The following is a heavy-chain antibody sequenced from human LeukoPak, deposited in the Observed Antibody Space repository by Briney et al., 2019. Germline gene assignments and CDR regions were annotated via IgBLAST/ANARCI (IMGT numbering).Heavy chain of an antibody. D-gene: IGHD2-2*01. V-gene: IGHV3-7*01. J-gene: IGHJ4*02. CDR2: IKQDESEK. CDR3: ANHLACGSTSCPPFDD. CDR1: GFTFSHYW. Sequence: GGSLRLSCAASGFTFSHYWMSWVRQAPGKGLEWVANIKQDESEKYFVDSVKGRFTISRENAKNSLYLQMNSLRAEDTAVYYCANHLACGSTSCPPFDDWGQGTLVTVSS.